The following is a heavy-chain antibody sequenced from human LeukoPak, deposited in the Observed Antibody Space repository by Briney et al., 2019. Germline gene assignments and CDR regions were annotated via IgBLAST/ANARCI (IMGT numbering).Heavy chain of an antibody. Sequence: PSETLSLTCTVSGGSISSSSYYWGWIRQPPGKGLEWIGSIYYSGSTYYNPSLKSRVTISVDTSKNQFSLKLSSVTAADTAVYFCARGEYCSGGSCNWFDPWGQGTLVTVSS. CDR2: IYYSGST. J-gene: IGHJ5*02. CDR1: GGSISSSSYY. V-gene: IGHV4-39*07. D-gene: IGHD2-15*01. CDR3: ARGEYCSGGSCNWFDP.